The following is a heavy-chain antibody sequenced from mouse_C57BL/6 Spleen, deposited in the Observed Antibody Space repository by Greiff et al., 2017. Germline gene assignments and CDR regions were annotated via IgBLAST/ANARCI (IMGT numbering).Heavy chain of an antibody. J-gene: IGHJ3*01. Sequence: QVQLQQSGAELVRPGASVTLSCKASGYTFTDYEMHWVKQTPVHGLEWIGAIDPATGGTAYNQKFKGKAIVTADKSSSTAYMELRSLTSEDSAVYYCARSTRVTRGFAYWGQGTLVTVSA. CDR1: GYTFTDYE. CDR3: ARSTRVTRGFAY. CDR2: IDPATGGT. V-gene: IGHV1-15*01. D-gene: IGHD2-2*01.